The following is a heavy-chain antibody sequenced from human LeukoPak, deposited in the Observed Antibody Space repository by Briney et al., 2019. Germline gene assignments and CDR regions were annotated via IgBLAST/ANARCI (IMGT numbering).Heavy chain of an antibody. CDR3: ARDLCGSGSCYRNYAFDI. CDR2: INPNSGGT. J-gene: IGHJ3*02. V-gene: IGHV1-2*02. CDR1: GYTFTGYY. Sequence: GASVKVSCKASGYTFTGYYMHWVRQAPGQGLEWMGWINPNSGGTNYAQKFQGRVTMTRDTSISTAYMELSRLRSDDTAVYYCARDLCGSGSCYRNYAFDIWGQGTMVTVPS. D-gene: IGHD3-10*01.